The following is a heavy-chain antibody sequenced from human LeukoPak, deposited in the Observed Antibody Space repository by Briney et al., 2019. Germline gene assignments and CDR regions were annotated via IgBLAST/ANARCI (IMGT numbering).Heavy chain of an antibody. J-gene: IGHJ1*01. CDR3: ARDVEGSGWSNFQH. CDR1: GGSISSYY. CDR2: MYYSGST. D-gene: IGHD6-19*01. V-gene: IGHV4-59*01. Sequence: SETLSLTCTVSGGSISSYYWSWIRQPPGKGLEWIGYMYYSGSTNYNPSLKSRVTISVDTSKNQFSLKLGSVTAADTAVYYWARDVEGSGWSNFQHWGQGTLVTVSA.